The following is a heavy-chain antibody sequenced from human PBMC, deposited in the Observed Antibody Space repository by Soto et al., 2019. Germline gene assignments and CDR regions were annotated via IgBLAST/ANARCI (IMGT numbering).Heavy chain of an antibody. V-gene: IGHV1-69*13. CDR1: GGTFSSYA. CDR2: IIPIFGTA. J-gene: IGHJ6*02. D-gene: IGHD3-10*01. CDR3: ARPPTMVRGDPYYYYYYGMDV. Sequence: SVEVSCKXSGGTFSSYAISWVRQAPGQGLEWMGGIIPIFGTANYAQKFQGRVTITADESTSTAYMELSSLRSEDTAVYYCARPPTMVRGDPYYYYYYGMDVWGQGTTVTVSS.